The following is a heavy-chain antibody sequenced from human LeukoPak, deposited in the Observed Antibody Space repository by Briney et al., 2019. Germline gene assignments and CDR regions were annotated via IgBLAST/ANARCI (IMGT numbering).Heavy chain of an antibody. D-gene: IGHD6-6*01. CDR1: GGSISSYY. CDR3: ARDLYEYSNGWFDY. J-gene: IGHJ5*01. CDR2: IYYSGST. Sequence: SETLSLTCTVSGGSISSYYWSWIRQPPGKGLEWIGYIYYSGSTNYNPSLKSRVTISVDTSKNQFSLHLNSVTPEDTAVYYSARDLYEYSNGWFDYWGQGTLVTVSS. V-gene: IGHV4-59*12.